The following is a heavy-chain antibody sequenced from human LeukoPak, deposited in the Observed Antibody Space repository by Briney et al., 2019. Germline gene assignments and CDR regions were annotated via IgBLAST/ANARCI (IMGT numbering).Heavy chain of an antibody. CDR2: IYPGDSNT. CDR1: GYRVTNYW. CDR3: ARRVVNNRNWYFNL. Sequence: GESLKISCKGSGYRVTNYWIGWVRQMPGKGLEWMGIIYPGDSNTRYSPSFQGQVTISADKSINTAYVQWSSLKASDTAMYYCARRVVNNRNWYFNLWGRGTLVTVSS. D-gene: IGHD4-23*01. J-gene: IGHJ2*01. V-gene: IGHV5-51*01.